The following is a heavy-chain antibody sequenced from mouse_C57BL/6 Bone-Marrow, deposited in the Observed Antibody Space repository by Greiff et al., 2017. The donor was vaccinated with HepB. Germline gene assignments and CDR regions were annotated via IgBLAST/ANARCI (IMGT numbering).Heavy chain of an antibody. V-gene: IGHV5-4*01. CDR3: AREGTGAFAY. D-gene: IGHD4-1*01. Sequence: EVLLVESGGGLVKPGGSLKLSCAASGFTFSSYAMSWVRQTPEKRLEWVATISDGGSYTYYPDNVKGRFTISRDNAKNNLYLQMSHLTSEDTAMYYCAREGTGAFAYWGQGTGVTVSA. J-gene: IGHJ3*01. CDR2: ISDGGSYT. CDR1: GFTFSSYA.